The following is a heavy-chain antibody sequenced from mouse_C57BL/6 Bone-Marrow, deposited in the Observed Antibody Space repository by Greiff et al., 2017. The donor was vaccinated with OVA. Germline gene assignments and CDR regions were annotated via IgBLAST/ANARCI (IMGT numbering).Heavy chain of an antibody. CDR3: ARERGYYYGSSPAWFAY. CDR1: GFTFSSYA. D-gene: IGHD1-1*01. CDR2: ISDGGSYT. Sequence: DVKLVESGGGLVKPGGSLKLSCAASGFTFSSYAMSWVRQTPEKRLEWVATISDGGSYTYYPDNVKGRFTISRDNAKNNLYLQMSHLKSEDTAMYYCARERGYYYGSSPAWFAYWGQGTLVTVSA. V-gene: IGHV5-4*01. J-gene: IGHJ3*01.